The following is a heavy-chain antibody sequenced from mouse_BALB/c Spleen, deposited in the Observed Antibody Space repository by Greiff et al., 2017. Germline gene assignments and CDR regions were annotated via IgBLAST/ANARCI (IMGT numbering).Heavy chain of an antibody. J-gene: IGHJ4*01. CDR3: ARNPYYDYYAMDY. CDR2: ISNLAYSI. Sequence: EVMLVESGGGLVQPGGSRKLSCAASGFTFSDYGMAWVRQAPGKGPEWVAFISNLAYSIYYADTVTGRFTISRENAKNTLYLEMSSLRSEDTAMYYCARNPYYDYYAMDYWGQGTSVTVSS. V-gene: IGHV5-15*02. D-gene: IGHD2-10*01. CDR1: GFTFSDYG.